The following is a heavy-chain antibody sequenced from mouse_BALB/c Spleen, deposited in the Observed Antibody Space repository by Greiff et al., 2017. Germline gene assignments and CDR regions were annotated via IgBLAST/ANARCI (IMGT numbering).Heavy chain of an antibody. CDR3: AREGYYYGSSSYAMDY. D-gene: IGHD1-1*01. CDR2: IHPNSGNT. V-gene: IGHV1S130*01. Sequence: VQLQESGSVLVRPGASVKLSCKASGYTFTSSWMHWAKQRPGQGLEWIGEIHPNSGNTNYNEKFKGKATLTVDTSSSTAYVDLSSLTSEDSAVYYCAREGYYYGSSSYAMDYWGQGTSVTVSS. CDR1: GYTFTSSW. J-gene: IGHJ4*01.